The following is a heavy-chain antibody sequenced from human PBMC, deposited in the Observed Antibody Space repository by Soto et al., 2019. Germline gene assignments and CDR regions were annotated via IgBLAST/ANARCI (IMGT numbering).Heavy chain of an antibody. Sequence: PGGSLRLSCAASGFTFSSYGMHWVRQAPGKGLEWVAVIWYDGSNKYYADSVKGRFTISRDNSKNTLYLQMNSLRAEDTAVYYCASEGSGSSWYVPWFDPWGQGTLVT. J-gene: IGHJ5*02. V-gene: IGHV3-33*01. D-gene: IGHD6-13*01. CDR2: IWYDGSNK. CDR1: GFTFSSYG. CDR3: ASEGSGSSWYVPWFDP.